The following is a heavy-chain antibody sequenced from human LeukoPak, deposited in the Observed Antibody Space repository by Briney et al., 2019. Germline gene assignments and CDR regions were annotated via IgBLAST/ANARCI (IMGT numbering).Heavy chain of an antibody. CDR2: IYYSGST. CDR1: GGSISSGGYY. Sequence: SETLSLTCTVTGGSISSGGYYWSWIRQHPGKGLEWIGYIYYSGSTYYNPSLKSRVTISVDTSKSQFSLKLSSVTAADTAVYYCARASPPYDYVWGSYLSSGDYFDYWGQGTLVTVSS. J-gene: IGHJ4*02. D-gene: IGHD3-16*02. CDR3: ARASPPYDYVWGSYLSSGDYFDY. V-gene: IGHV4-31*03.